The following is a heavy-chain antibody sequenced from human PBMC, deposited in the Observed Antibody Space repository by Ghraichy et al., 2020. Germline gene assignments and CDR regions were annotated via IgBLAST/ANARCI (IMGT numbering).Heavy chain of an antibody. D-gene: IGHD3-3*01. CDR3: AKDKEDYDFWSGYYTAYYFDY. CDR2: ISGSGEST. V-gene: IGHV3-23*01. J-gene: IGHJ4*02. Sequence: VSVISGSGESTYYADSVKGRFTISRDKSKNTLYLQMNSLRAEDTAVYYCAKDKEDYDFWSGYYTAYYFDYWGQGTLVTVSS.